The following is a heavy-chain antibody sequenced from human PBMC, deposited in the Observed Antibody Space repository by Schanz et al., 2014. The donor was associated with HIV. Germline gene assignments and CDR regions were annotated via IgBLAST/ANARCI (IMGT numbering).Heavy chain of an antibody. J-gene: IGHJ4*02. D-gene: IGHD3-22*01. CDR3: AKPEYDSRGNSQSHFDS. CDR2: ISESGDRT. CDR1: GFNFNNYA. V-gene: IGHV3-23*01. Sequence: EVQLLESGGGLEQPGGSLRLSCAASGFNFNNYAMTWVRQAPGKGLEWVSSISESGDRTYYADSVNGRFTISRDNSKNTLYLQMTTLRIDDTAVYYCAKPEYDSRGNSQSHFDSWGQGTLVTVSS.